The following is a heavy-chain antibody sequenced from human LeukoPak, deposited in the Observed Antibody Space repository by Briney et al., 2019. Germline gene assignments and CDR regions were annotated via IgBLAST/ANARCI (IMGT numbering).Heavy chain of an antibody. D-gene: IGHD3-22*01. CDR3: ARDYYYDSSGYHFDY. V-gene: IGHV1-2*02. J-gene: IGHJ4*02. CDR2: INPNSGGT. Sequence: ASVKVSCKASGYTFTGYYMHWVRQAPGQGLEWMGWINPNSGGTSYAQKFQGRVTMTRDTSISTAYMELSRLRSDDTAVYYCARDYYYDSSGYHFDYWGQGTLVTVSS. CDR1: GYTFTGYY.